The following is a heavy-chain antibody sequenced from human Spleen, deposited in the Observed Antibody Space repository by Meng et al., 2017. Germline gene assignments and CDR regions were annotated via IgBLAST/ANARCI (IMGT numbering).Heavy chain of an antibody. CDR3: AWQIFGRYFDY. V-gene: IGHV4-61*05. CDR2: IYYSGST. D-gene: IGHD3-3*01. J-gene: IGHJ4*02. Sequence: SETLSLTCTVSGGSISSSSYYWGWIRQPPGKGLEWIGYIYYSGSTNYNPSLKSRVTISVDTSKNQFSLKLSSVTGAATAMYYCAWQIFGRYFDYWGQGTLVTVSS. CDR1: GGSISSSSYY.